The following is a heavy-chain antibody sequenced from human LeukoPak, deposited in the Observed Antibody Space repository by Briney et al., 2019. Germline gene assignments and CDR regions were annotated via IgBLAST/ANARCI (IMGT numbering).Heavy chain of an antibody. V-gene: IGHV3-23*01. CDR2: IDGCGGSI. Sequence: GGSLRLSCEAFGFTFSIYAMTWVGQGPGKGLEGVSVIDGCGGSINYAYSLRFRFAISRTNSKNTLYLQMNGLRDEDTAVYYCAKDKISGDGFWEFDYWGQGTLVTVSS. CDR3: AKDKISGDGFWEFDY. D-gene: IGHD1-26*01. CDR1: GFTFSIYA. J-gene: IGHJ4*02.